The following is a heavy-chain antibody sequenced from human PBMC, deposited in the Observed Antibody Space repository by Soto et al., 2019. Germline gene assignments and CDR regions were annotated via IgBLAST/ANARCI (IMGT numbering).Heavy chain of an antibody. CDR1: GFTFSTYG. J-gene: IGHJ4*02. CDR2: IWNDGSNE. V-gene: IGHV3-33*01. D-gene: IGHD3-22*01. CDR3: ARDQTDSGGYSEY. Sequence: PGGSLRLSCEASGFTFSTYGMHWIRQAPGKGLEWLAIIWNDGSNEYYADSVKGRFTISRDNSKNTLYLQLNNLRAEDTAVYFCARDQTDSGGYSEYWDQGTLVTVSS.